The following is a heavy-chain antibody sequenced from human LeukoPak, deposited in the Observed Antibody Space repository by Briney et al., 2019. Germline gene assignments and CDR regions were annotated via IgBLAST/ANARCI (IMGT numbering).Heavy chain of an antibody. J-gene: IGHJ5*02. CDR2: IYTSGST. CDR3: ARDSYYDFWSGYYRPAYNWFDP. Sequence: SQTLSLTCTVSGGSISSGGYYWSWIRQHPGKGLEWIGRIYTSGSTNYNPSLKSRVTMSVDTSKNQFSLKLSSVTAADTAVYYCARDSYYDFWSGYYRPAYNWFDPWGQGTLVTVSS. CDR1: GGSISSGGYY. D-gene: IGHD3-3*01. V-gene: IGHV4-61*02.